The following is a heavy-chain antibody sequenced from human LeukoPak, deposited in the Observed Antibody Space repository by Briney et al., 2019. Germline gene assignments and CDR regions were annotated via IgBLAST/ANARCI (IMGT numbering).Heavy chain of an antibody. V-gene: IGHV3-23*01. Sequence: GGSLRLSCAASGFTFSSYAMSWVRQAPGKGLEWVSAISGSGDSTYYADSVKGRFTISRDNPKNTLYLQLNSLRGEDTAVYYCAIVSIGIGARYWGQGTLVTVSS. CDR2: ISGSGDST. J-gene: IGHJ4*02. CDR3: AIVSIGIGARY. D-gene: IGHD2/OR15-2a*01. CDR1: GFTFSSYA.